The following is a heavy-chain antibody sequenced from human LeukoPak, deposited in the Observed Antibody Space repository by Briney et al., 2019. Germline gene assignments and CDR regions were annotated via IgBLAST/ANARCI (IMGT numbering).Heavy chain of an antibody. Sequence: ASVKVSCKASGYTFTTYYMHWVRQAPGQGLEWMGIFNPSGGTTRYAQKFQGRVIMTRGMSTSTVYMELSSLRSEDTAVYYCARDQYYDSKGWFDPWGQGTLVTVSS. CDR3: ARDQYYDSKGWFDP. CDR1: GYTFTTYY. V-gene: IGHV1-46*01. J-gene: IGHJ5*02. CDR2: FNPSGGTT. D-gene: IGHD3-22*01.